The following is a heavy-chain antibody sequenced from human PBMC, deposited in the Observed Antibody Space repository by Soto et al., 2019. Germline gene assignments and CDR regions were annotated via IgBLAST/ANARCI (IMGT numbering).Heavy chain of an antibody. CDR3: AKDDLLWFGEFDY. Sequence: WGSLRLSCAASGFTFSSYAMSWVRQAPGKGLEWVSAISGSGGSTYYADSVMGRFTISRDNSKNTLYLQMNSLRAEDTAVYYCAKDDLLWFGEFDYWGQGTLVTVSS. V-gene: IGHV3-23*01. J-gene: IGHJ4*02. D-gene: IGHD3-10*01. CDR1: GFTFSSYA. CDR2: ISGSGGST.